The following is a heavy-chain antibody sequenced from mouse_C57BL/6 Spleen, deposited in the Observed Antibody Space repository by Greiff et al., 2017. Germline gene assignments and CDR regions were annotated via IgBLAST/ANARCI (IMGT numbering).Heavy chain of an antibody. CDR1: GYTFTSYW. J-gene: IGHJ4*01. D-gene: IGHD1-1*01. CDR3: ARQDRIYYYGSSYAMDY. CDR2: INPSNGGT. Sequence: QVQLQQPGTELVKPGASVKLSCKASGYTFTSYWMHWVKQRPGQGLEWIGNINPSNGGTNYNEKFKSKATLTVDKSSSTAYMQLSSLTAEDTSVYYCARQDRIYYYGSSYAMDYWGQGTSVTVSS. V-gene: IGHV1-53*01.